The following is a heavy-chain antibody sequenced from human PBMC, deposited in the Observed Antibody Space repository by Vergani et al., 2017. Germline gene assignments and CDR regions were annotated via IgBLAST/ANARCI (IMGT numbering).Heavy chain of an antibody. D-gene: IGHD3-10*01. J-gene: IGHJ4*02. Sequence: QVRLQESVPGLVKPSETLSLTCSVPGGSMSGYYWSWIRQPPGKELEWIGYMYHSGSTNYNPSLETRVTISGDTSKNQFPLKLNSVTAAGTAVYYCGRVADVYGFGSRLLGLWGQGILVTVSS. CDR3: GRVADVYGFGSRLLGL. CDR1: GGSMSGYY. CDR2: MYHSGST. V-gene: IGHV4-59*01.